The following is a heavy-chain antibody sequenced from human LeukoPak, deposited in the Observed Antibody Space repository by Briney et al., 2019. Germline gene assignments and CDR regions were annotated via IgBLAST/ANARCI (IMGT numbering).Heavy chain of an antibody. CDR2: ISSNGSTI. V-gene: IGHV3-11*01. Sequence: GGSLRLSCAASGFTFSDYYMSWIRQAPGKGLEWVTYISSNGSTIYYADSVKGRFTISRDNAKNSLYLQMNSLRAEDTAVYYCARSYDILTGYYSRYYYYGMDVWGQGTTVTVSS. D-gene: IGHD3-9*01. CDR3: ARSYDILTGYYSRYYYYGMDV. CDR1: GFTFSDYY. J-gene: IGHJ6*02.